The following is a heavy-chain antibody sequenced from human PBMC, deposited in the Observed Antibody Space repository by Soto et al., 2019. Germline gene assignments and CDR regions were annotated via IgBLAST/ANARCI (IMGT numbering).Heavy chain of an antibody. CDR2: ISYDGSNK. V-gene: IGHV3-30-3*01. J-gene: IGHJ4*02. CDR1: GFTFSSYA. D-gene: IGHD3-3*01. CDR3: ARDWYYDFWSGYFDY. Sequence: PGGSLSLSCAASGFTFSSYAMHWVRQAPGKGLEWVAVISYDGSNKYYADSVKGRFTISRDNSKNTLYLQMNSLRAEDTAVYYCARDWYYDFWSGYFDYWGQGTLVTVSS.